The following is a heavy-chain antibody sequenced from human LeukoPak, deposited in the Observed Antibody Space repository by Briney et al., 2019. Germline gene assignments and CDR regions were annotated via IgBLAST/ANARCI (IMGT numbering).Heavy chain of an antibody. CDR1: GGSISSGGYS. CDR3: ASFPVVAASGSGY. J-gene: IGHJ4*02. CDR2: IYHSGST. Sequence: SETLSLTCAVSGGSISSGGYSWRWIRQPPGKGLEWIGYIYHSGSTYYNPSLKSRVTISVDRSKNQFSLKLSSVTAADTAVYYCASFPVVAASGSGYWGQGTLVTVSS. D-gene: IGHD2-15*01. V-gene: IGHV4-30-2*01.